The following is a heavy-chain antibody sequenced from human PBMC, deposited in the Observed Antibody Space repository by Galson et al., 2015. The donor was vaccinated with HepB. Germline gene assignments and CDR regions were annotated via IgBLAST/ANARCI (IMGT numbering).Heavy chain of an antibody. CDR2: INHEGSEK. V-gene: IGHV3-7*03. CDR3: ARVGYCTTTSYYNDY. D-gene: IGHD2-2*02. J-gene: IGHJ4*02. Sequence: NINHEGSEKYYVAYVKGRFTISRDNAKNSLFLQMNSLRAEDTAVYYCARVGYCTTTSYYNDYWGQGTLVTVAS.